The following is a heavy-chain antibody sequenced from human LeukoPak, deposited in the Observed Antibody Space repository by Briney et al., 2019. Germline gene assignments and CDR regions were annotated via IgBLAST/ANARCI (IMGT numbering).Heavy chain of an antibody. CDR1: GYTFTGYY. J-gene: IGHJ4*02. D-gene: IGHD2-2*02. CDR2: INPNSGGT. V-gene: IGHV1-2*02. CDR3: AREFVGYCSSTSCYTLSGFDY. Sequence: ASVKVSCKASGYTFTGYYMHWVRQAPGQGLEWMGWINPNSGGTNYAQKFQGRVTMTRDTSISTAYMELSRLRSDDTAVYYCAREFVGYCSSTSCYTLSGFDYWGQGTLVTASS.